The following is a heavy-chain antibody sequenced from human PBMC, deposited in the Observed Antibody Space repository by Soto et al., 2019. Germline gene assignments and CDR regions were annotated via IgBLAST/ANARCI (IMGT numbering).Heavy chain of an antibody. CDR1: VGSFSGYY. D-gene: IGHD2-2*02. CDR2: INHSGST. V-gene: IGHV4-34*01. J-gene: IGHJ6*02. Sequence: PSETLSLACAVHVGSFSGYYWSWIRQPPGKGLEWIGEINHSGSTNYNPSLKSRVTISVDKSKNQFSLKLSSVTAADTAVYYCARSWALGYCSSTSCYTPYYYGMDVWGQGTTVTVSS. CDR3: ARSWALGYCSSTSCYTPYYYGMDV.